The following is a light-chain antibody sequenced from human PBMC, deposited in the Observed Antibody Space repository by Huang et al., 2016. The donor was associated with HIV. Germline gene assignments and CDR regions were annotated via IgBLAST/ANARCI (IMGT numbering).Light chain of an antibody. J-gene: IGKJ2*01. V-gene: IGKV3-20*01. CDR1: QSVSSSY. Sequence: EIVLTQSPGTLSLAPGERATLSCSASQSVSSSYLAWYRQRPGQAPRLVIYGTSNMATGIPDRFSGSGSGTDFTRTISRLEPEDFAVYYCQQYGSSYTFGQGTKLEIK. CDR2: GTS. CDR3: QQYGSSYT.